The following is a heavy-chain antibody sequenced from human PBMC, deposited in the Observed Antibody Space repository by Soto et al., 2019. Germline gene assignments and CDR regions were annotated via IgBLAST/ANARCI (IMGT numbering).Heavy chain of an antibody. V-gene: IGHV3-9*01. CDR2: ISWNSGSI. J-gene: IGHJ5*02. CDR1: GFTFDDYA. D-gene: IGHD6-19*01. Sequence: PGGSLRLSCAASGFTFDDYAMHWVRQAPGKGLEWVSGISWNSGSIGCADSVKGRFTISRDNAKNSLYLQMNSLRAEDTALYYCAKDRSSGWYTGGWFDPWGQGTLVTVSS. CDR3: AKDRSSGWYTGGWFDP.